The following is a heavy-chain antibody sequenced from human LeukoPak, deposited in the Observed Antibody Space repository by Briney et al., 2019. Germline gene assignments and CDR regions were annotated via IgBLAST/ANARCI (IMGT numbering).Heavy chain of an antibody. CDR2: ISSSSSYI. Sequence: GGSLRLSCAASGFTFSSYSMNWVRQAPGKGLEWVSSISSSSSYIYYADSVKGRFTISRDNAKNSLYLQMNSLRAEDTAVYYCARVTGGYSGYDTVTDYYYYYYMDVWGKGTTVTVSS. D-gene: IGHD5-12*01. CDR3: ARVTGGYSGYDTVTDYYYYYYMDV. J-gene: IGHJ6*03. CDR1: GFTFSSYS. V-gene: IGHV3-21*01.